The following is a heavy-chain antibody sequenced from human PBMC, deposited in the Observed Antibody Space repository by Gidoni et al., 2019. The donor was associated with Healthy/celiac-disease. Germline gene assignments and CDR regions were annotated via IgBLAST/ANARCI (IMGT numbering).Heavy chain of an antibody. V-gene: IGHV4-34*01. Sequence: QVQLQQWGAGLLQPSETLSLTCAVYGGSFSGYYWSWIRQPPGKGLEWIGEINHSGSTNYNPSLKSRVTISVDTSKNQFSLKLSSVTAADTAVYYCARGKPQNYYDSSATFDYWGQGTLVTVSS. CDR2: INHSGST. J-gene: IGHJ4*02. CDR3: ARGKPQNYYDSSATFDY. CDR1: GGSFSGYY. D-gene: IGHD3-22*01.